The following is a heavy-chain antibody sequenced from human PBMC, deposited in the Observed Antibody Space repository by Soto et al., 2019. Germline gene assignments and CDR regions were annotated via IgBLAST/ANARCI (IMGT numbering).Heavy chain of an antibody. CDR2: IFYDGSRK. CDR3: ARDQAEIVAAPIDGNALSNGFDP. CDR1: GFTFSTYG. V-gene: IGHV3-33*01. D-gene: IGHD5-12*01. J-gene: IGHJ5*02. Sequence: QVQLVESGGGVVQPGRSLRLSCAASGFTFSTYGIHWVRQAPGKGLEWVAAIFYDGSRKFYTDSVKGRFTISRDNSKNTVYLQMNGLRAEDTAVYYCARDQAEIVAAPIDGNALSNGFDPWGQGTLVTVSS.